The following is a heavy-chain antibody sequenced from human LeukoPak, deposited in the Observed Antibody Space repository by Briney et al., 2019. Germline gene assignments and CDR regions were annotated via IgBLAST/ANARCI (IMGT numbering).Heavy chain of an antibody. CDR3: ARTKKYYYDSSGYYYFDY. CDR2: ISGSGGST. D-gene: IGHD3-22*01. CDR1: GFTFSSYA. Sequence: GGSLRPSCAASGFTFSSYAMSWVRQAPGKGLEWVSAISGSGGSTYYADSVKGRFTISRDNSKNTLYLQMNSLRAEDTAVYYCARTKKYYYDSSGYYYFDYWGQGTLVTVSS. J-gene: IGHJ4*02. V-gene: IGHV3-23*01.